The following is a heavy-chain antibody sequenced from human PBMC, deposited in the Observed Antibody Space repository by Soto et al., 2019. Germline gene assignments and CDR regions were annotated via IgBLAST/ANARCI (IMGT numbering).Heavy chain of an antibody. CDR3: GGVVVAAMQYYFDY. J-gene: IGHJ4*02. Sequence: QVQLQESGPGLVKPSGTLSLTCAVSGGSISSSNWWSWVRQPPGKGLEWIGEIYHSGSTNYNPSLKSRVTISVDKSENQFSLKLSSVTAADTAVYYCGGVVVAAMQYYFDYWGQGTLVTVSS. D-gene: IGHD2-15*01. CDR2: IYHSGST. CDR1: GGSISSSNW. V-gene: IGHV4-4*02.